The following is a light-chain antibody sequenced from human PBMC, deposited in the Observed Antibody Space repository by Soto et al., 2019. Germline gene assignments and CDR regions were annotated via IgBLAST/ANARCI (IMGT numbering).Light chain of an antibody. CDR1: QGISSY. Sequence: IQLTQSPSSLSASVGDRVTITCRASQGISSYLAWYQLKPGKAPKLLIYAASTLQSGVTSRFSGSGSGTDFTLTISSLQPEDFATYYCQQLDSYPLTFCGGTKVEIK. CDR3: QQLDSYPLT. J-gene: IGKJ4*01. V-gene: IGKV1-9*01. CDR2: AAS.